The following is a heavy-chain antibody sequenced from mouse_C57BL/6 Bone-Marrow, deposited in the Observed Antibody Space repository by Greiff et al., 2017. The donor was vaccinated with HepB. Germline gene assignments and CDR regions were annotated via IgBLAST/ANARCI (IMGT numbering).Heavy chain of an antibody. CDR2: IGPEDGEI. Sequence: EVQLQQSGAELVKPGASVKLSCTASGFNIKDYYMHWVKQSTEQGLEWIGRIGPEDGEIKDAPKFKGKTTITADKTSNTSYMQISSLTSEDTAVYYSARSHWYFDVWGTGTTVTVSS. CDR3: ARSHWYFDV. J-gene: IGHJ1*03. V-gene: IGHV14-2*01. CDR1: GFNIKDYY.